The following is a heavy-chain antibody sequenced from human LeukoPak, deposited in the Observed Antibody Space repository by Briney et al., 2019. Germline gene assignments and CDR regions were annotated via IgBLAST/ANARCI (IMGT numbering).Heavy chain of an antibody. CDR2: IIPIFGTA. Sequence: SVKVSCTASGGTFSSYAISWVRQAPGQGLEWMGGIIPIFGTANYAQKFQGRVTITTDESTSTAYMELSSLRSEDTAVYYCARGSSFDFWSGYYKNWGQGTLVTVSS. D-gene: IGHD3-3*01. J-gene: IGHJ4*02. V-gene: IGHV1-69*05. CDR3: ARGSSFDFWSGYYKN. CDR1: GGTFSSYA.